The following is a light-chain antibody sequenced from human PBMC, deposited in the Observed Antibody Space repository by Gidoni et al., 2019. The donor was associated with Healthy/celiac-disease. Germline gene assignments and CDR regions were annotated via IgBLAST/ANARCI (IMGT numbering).Light chain of an antibody. CDR1: SSNIGSNY. CDR3: AAWDDSLSGYVV. CDR2: RNN. Sequence: QSVLTQPPPASGTPGQRVTISCSGSSSNIGSNYVYWYQQLPRTAPKLLINRNNQRPSGVPDRFSGSKSGTSASLAISGLRSEDEADYYCAAWDDSLSGYVVFGGGTKLTVL. V-gene: IGLV1-47*01. J-gene: IGLJ2*01.